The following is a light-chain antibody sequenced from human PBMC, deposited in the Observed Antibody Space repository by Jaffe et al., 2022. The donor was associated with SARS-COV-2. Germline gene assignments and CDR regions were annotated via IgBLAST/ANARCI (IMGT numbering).Light chain of an antibody. CDR3: SSCTSSGICL. J-gene: IGLJ2*01. Sequence: QSALTQPASVSGSPGQSITISCVGTSSDVGAYNSVSWFQQHPGKAPKLMIYEVTNRPSGVSERFSGSQSGNTASLTISGLQTEDEADYYCSSCTSSGICLFGGGTKLTVL. V-gene: IGLV2-14*01. CDR2: EVT. CDR1: SSDVGAYNS.